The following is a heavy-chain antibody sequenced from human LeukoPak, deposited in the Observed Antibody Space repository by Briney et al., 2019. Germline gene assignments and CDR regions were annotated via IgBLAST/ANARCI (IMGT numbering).Heavy chain of an antibody. CDR1: GYTFTSNG. Sequence: ASVKVSCKASGYTFTSNGITWVRQAPGQGLEWMGWITPSSGYTKYAQKFQGRVTMTTETSTSTAYMELRSLRSDDTAVYYCAGEGNWRGAQNLDYWGQGILVTVSS. V-gene: IGHV1-18*01. D-gene: IGHD1-20*01. CDR3: AGEGNWRGAQNLDY. J-gene: IGHJ4*02. CDR2: ITPSSGYT.